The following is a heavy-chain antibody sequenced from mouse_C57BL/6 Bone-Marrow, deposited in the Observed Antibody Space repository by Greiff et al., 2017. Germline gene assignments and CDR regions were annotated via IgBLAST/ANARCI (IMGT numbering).Heavy chain of an antibody. V-gene: IGHV2-9-1*01. CDR3: ARIADGSYEGGRDY. CDR2: IWTGGGT. J-gene: IGHJ2*01. D-gene: IGHD1-1*02. CDR1: GFSLTSYA. Sequence: VQLEESGPGLVAPSQSLSITCTVSGFSLTSYAISWVRQPPGKGLEWLGVIWTGGGTNYNSALKSRLSISTDNSKSQVFLKMNSLHTDDTARYYCARIADGSYEGGRDYWGQGTTLTVSS.